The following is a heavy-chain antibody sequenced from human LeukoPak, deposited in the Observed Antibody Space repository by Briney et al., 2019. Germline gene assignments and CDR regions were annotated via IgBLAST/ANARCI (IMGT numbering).Heavy chain of an antibody. CDR2: ISAYNGNT. CDR1: GYTFTTYG. V-gene: IGHV1-18*01. CDR3: ARVGGYGDYAPDY. J-gene: IGHJ4*02. Sequence: ASVKVSCKASGYTFTTYGITWVRQAPGQGLEWMGWISAYNGNTNYVQKLQGRVTMTRDTSTSTVYMELSSLRSGDTAVYYCARVGGYGDYAPDYWGQGTLVTVSS. D-gene: IGHD4-17*01.